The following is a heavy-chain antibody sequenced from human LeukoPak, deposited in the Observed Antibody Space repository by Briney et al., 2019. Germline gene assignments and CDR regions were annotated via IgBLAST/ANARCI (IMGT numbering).Heavy chain of an antibody. CDR3: AREYDFWSGYYTAPYYYGMDV. Sequence: ASVKVSCKASGYTFTSYGISWVRQAPGQGLEWMGWISAYNGNTNYAQKLQGRVTMTTDTSTSTAYMELRSLRSDDTAVYYCAREYDFWSGYYTAPYYYGMDVWGQGTTVTVSS. CDR2: ISAYNGNT. J-gene: IGHJ6*02. V-gene: IGHV1-18*01. D-gene: IGHD3-3*01. CDR1: GYTFTSYG.